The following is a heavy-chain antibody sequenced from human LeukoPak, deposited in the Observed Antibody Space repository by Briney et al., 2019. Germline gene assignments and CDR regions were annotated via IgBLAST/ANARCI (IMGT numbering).Heavy chain of an antibody. CDR3: ARDAYSSGLLGLD. D-gene: IGHD6-19*01. CDR1: GFTFSSYE. Sequence: GGSLRLSCAASGFTFSSYEMNWVRQAPGKGLEWVSYISSSGSTIYYADSVKGRFTISRDNAKNSLYLQMNSLSAEDTAVYYCARDAYSSGLLGLDWGQGTLVTVSS. V-gene: IGHV3-48*03. CDR2: ISSSGSTI. J-gene: IGHJ4*02.